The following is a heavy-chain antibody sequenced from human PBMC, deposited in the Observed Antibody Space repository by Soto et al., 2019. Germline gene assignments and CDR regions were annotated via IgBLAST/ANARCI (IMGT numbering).Heavy chain of an antibody. D-gene: IGHD3-10*01. V-gene: IGHV3-23*01. Sequence: PGGSLRLSCVASGFTFISSFMSWVRQAPGKGLEWVSAISGSGGSTYYADSVKGRFTISRDNSKNTLYLQMNSLRAEDTAVYYCAKDFYGSGINWFDPWGQGTLVTVSS. CDR2: ISGSGGST. CDR3: AKDFYGSGINWFDP. CDR1: GFTFISSF. J-gene: IGHJ5*02.